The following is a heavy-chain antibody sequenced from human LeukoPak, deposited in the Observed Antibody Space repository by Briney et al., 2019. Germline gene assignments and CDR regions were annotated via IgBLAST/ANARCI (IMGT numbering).Heavy chain of an antibody. CDR1: GGSVSSSNYY. D-gene: IGHD2-21*01. Sequence: SEPLSLTCTVSGGSVSSSNYYWGWIRQPPGRGLEWIGNIFYSGSTNYNPSLKSRVTISVDTSKNQFSLKLSSVTAADTAVYYCASGDEFLDAFDIWGQGTVVTVSS. CDR3: ASGDEFLDAFDI. V-gene: IGHV4-39*01. CDR2: IFYSGST. J-gene: IGHJ3*02.